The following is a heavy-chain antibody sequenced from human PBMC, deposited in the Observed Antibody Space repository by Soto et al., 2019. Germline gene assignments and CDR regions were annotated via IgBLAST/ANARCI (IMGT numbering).Heavy chain of an antibody. CDR2: IYWDDDK. J-gene: IGHJ5*02. Sequence: QITLKESGPTLVKPTQTLTLTCSFSGFSLTTSGVNVGWIRQPPGKALEWLALIYWDDDKRYSPSLKRRLTITKDTSKNQVVLTMTNMDPVDTATYYCAHRISSSWDPPPFDPWGQGTLVTVSS. V-gene: IGHV2-5*02. CDR1: GFSLTTSGVN. D-gene: IGHD6-13*01. CDR3: AHRISSSWDPPPFDP.